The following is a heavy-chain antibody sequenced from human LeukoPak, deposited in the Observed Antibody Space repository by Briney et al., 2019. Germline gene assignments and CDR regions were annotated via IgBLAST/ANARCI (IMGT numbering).Heavy chain of an antibody. CDR1: GFTFSSYA. Sequence: SGGSLRLSCAASGFTFSSYAMSWVRQAPGKGLEWVSAISGSGGSTYYADSVKGRFTISRDNSKNTLYLQMNSLRAEDAAVYYCARDGYSGYDDYFDYWGQGTLVTVSS. J-gene: IGHJ4*02. V-gene: IGHV3-23*01. CDR2: ISGSGGST. CDR3: ARDGYSGYDDYFDY. D-gene: IGHD5-12*01.